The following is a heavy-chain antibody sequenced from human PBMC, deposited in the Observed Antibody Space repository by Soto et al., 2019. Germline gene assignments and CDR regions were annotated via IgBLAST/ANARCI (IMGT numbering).Heavy chain of an antibody. Sequence: EVQLVESGGGLVQPGGSLRLSCAASGFSITNTWMHWVRQAPGKGLEWVGRVKSKADGGTADYAAPVKGRFTVSRDDSKNTQYLQMNSLKMEDTAVYYCNSYPHFWGGHTPLWGQGTLVTVSS. V-gene: IGHV3-15*07. CDR3: NSYPHFWGGHTPL. D-gene: IGHD3-3*02. CDR1: GFSITNTW. J-gene: IGHJ4*02. CDR2: VKSKADGGTA.